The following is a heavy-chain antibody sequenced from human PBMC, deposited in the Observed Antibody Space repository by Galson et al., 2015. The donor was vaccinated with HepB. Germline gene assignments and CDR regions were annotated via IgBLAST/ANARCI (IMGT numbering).Heavy chain of an antibody. V-gene: IGHV3-9*01. Sequence: SLRLSCAASGFTFDDYAMHWVRQAPGKGLEWVSGISWNSGSIGYADSVKGRFTISRDNAKNSLYLQMNSLRAEDTALYYCAKDKKAAGTLDYWGQGTLVTVSS. D-gene: IGHD6-13*01. CDR3: AKDKKAAGTLDY. CDR1: GFTFDDYA. CDR2: ISWNSGSI. J-gene: IGHJ4*02.